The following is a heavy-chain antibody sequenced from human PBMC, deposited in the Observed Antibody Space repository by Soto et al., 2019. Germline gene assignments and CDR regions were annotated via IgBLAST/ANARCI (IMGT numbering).Heavy chain of an antibody. V-gene: IGHV3-53*01. CDR1: GFTVSSNY. Sequence: GSLRLSCAASGFTVSSNYMSWIRQAPGKGLEWVSVIFSDASTYYADSVRGRFTISRDNSKNMLFLQMNSLRAEDTAIYYCARDIPGGYYGMDVWGQGTTVTVSS. J-gene: IGHJ6*02. CDR2: IFSDAST. D-gene: IGHD2-2*02. CDR3: ARDIPGGYYGMDV.